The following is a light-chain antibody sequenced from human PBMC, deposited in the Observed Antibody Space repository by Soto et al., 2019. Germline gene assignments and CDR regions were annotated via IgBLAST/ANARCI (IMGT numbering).Light chain of an antibody. J-gene: IGLJ2*01. V-gene: IGLV1-40*01. CDR3: PSYDSSLSGSV. Sequence: QAVVTQPPSVSGAPGQRVTISCTGSSSNIGAVFDVHWYQQLRGTAPKLLIYGNTNRPSGVPDRFSGSKSGTSASLAITGLQAEEEADYYCPSYDSSLSGSVFGGGTQLTVL. CDR2: GNT. CDR1: SSNIGAVFD.